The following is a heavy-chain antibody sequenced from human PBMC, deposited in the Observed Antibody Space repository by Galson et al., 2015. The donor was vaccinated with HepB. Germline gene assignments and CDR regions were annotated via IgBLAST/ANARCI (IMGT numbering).Heavy chain of an antibody. V-gene: IGHV3-48*04. J-gene: IGHJ5*02. CDR2: ISSSSGTI. CDR3: ARGSAMKQWLVNWFDP. Sequence: SLRLSCAASGFTFSSYSMNWVRQAPGKGLEWVSYISSSSGTIYYADSVKGRFTISRDNAKNSLYLQMNSLRAEDTAVYYCARGSAMKQWLVNWFDPWGQGTLVTVSS. D-gene: IGHD6-19*01. CDR1: GFTFSSYS.